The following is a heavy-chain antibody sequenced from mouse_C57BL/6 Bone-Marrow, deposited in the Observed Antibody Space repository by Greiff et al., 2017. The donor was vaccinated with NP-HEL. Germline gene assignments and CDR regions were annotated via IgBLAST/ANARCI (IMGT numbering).Heavy chain of an antibody. CDR2: IDPSDSET. Sequence: QVQLQQPGAELVRPGSSVKLSCKASGYTFTSYWMHWVKPRPIQGLEWIGNIDPSDSETLYNQKFKDKATLTVDKSSSTAYMQLSSLTSEDSAAYYCAFRFAYWGQGTLVTVSA. CDR3: AFRFAY. J-gene: IGHJ3*01. V-gene: IGHV1-52*01. CDR1: GYTFTSYW.